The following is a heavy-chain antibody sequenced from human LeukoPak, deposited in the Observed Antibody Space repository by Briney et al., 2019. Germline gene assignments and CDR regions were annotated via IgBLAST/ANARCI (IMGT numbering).Heavy chain of an antibody. Sequence: GGSLRLSCAASGFTFSSYSMNWVRQAPGKGLEWVSSISSSSSYIYYADSVKGRFTISRDNAKNSLYLQMNSLRAEDTAVYYCAREGDGYNSPFDYWGQGTLATVSS. CDR3: AREGDGYNSPFDY. V-gene: IGHV3-21*01. CDR1: GFTFSSYS. D-gene: IGHD5-24*01. J-gene: IGHJ4*02. CDR2: ISSSSSYI.